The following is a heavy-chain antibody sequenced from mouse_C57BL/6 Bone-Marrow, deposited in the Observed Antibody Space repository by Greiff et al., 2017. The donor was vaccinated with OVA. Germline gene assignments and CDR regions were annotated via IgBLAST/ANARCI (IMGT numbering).Heavy chain of an antibody. Sequence: DVKLVESGAELVKPGASVKLSCTASGFNITDYYMHWVKQRPEQGLEWIGRIDPEDGDTNYTPKFQGKATITADTSSNTAYLQLGRLTSEDTAGYDCDRLLRYAYWGQGTLVTVSA. D-gene: IGHD1-1*01. CDR2: IDPEDGDT. V-gene: IGHV14-2*01. CDR3: DRLLRYAY. J-gene: IGHJ3*01. CDR1: GFNITDYY.